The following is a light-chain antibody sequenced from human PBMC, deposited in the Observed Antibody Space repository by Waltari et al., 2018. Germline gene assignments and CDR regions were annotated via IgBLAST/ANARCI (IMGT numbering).Light chain of an antibody. Sequence: DIQMTQSPATLPASVGDRVTITCQASQNINNWLAWYQQKPGKAPKLLIYKASTLESGVPSRFSGSGSGTEFTLTITSLQPDDFATYHCQQYNTYWLTFGGGTKVEIK. CDR2: KAS. V-gene: IGKV1-5*03. CDR3: QQYNTYWLT. CDR1: QNINNW. J-gene: IGKJ4*01.